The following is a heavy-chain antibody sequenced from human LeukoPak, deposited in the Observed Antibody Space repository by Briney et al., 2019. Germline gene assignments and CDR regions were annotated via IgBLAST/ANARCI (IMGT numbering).Heavy chain of an antibody. CDR1: GFTFSSYW. CDR2: IKKDGSEK. CDR3: ARDFIYDYVWGSYRPWSYFDY. D-gene: IGHD3-16*02. V-gene: IGHV3-7*01. Sequence: GGSLRLSCSASGFTFSSYWMSWVRQAPGKGLEWVANIKKDGSEKYYVDSVKGRFTISRDNAKNSLYLQMNSLRAEDTAVYYCARDFIYDYVWGSYRPWSYFDYWGQGTLVTVSS. J-gene: IGHJ4*02.